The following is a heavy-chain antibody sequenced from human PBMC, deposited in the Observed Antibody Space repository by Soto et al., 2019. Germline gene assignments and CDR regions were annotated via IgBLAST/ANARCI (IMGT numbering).Heavy chain of an antibody. J-gene: IGHJ6*02. CDR2: ISWNSRSI. D-gene: IGHD1-26*01. CDR3: VKGRGSFLVYFGLDV. V-gene: IGHV3-9*01. Sequence: EVQLEESGGGFVQPGRSLRLSCAASGFTFNDYAMHWVRQAPGKGLEWVSGISWNSRSIDYADSVKGRFTISRDNAKNSLYLQMKFLRGEDTALYYCVKGRGSFLVYFGLDVWGQGTTVTVSS. CDR1: GFTFNDYA.